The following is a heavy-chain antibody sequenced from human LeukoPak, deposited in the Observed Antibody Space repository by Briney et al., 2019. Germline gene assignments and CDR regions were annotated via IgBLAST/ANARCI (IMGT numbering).Heavy chain of an antibody. CDR1: LYTFTTYF. J-gene: IGHJ4*02. CDR2: INPSGGST. Sequence: GSVKVSCKASLYTFTTYFLHWVRQAPGQGLEWMGIINPSGGSTSYAQKFQGTVTMTRDTSTSTVYMELSSRRSEDMAVYYWARTSMVRGVISPNFDYWGEGTLVTVSS. CDR3: ARTSMVRGVISPNFDY. D-gene: IGHD3-10*01. V-gene: IGHV1-46*01.